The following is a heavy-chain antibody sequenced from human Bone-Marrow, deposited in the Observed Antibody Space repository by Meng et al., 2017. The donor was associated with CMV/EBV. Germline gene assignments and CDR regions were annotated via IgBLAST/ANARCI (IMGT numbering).Heavy chain of an antibody. J-gene: IGHJ6*02. CDR1: GYTFTGYY. V-gene: IGHV1-2*02. CDR3: ARVPPQFCSSTSGHGIEDYGMDV. CDR2: INPNSGGT. D-gene: IGHD2-2*01. Sequence: ASVKVSCKASGYTFTGYYMHWVRQAPGQGLEWMGWINPNSGGTNYAQKFQGRVTMTRDTSISTAYMDLSSLRSDDTAVYYCARVPPQFCSSTSGHGIEDYGMDVWGQGTTVTVSS.